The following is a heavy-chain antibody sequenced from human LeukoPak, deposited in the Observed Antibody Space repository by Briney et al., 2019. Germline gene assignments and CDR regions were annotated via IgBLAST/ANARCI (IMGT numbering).Heavy chain of an antibody. V-gene: IGHV1-24*01. CDR3: ARVRPRSVYVWGSYRYNYYFDY. J-gene: IGHJ4*02. Sequence: ASVKVSCKVYGNTLTEVPIHWVRQAPGKGLEWMGGFDPEHGEIISAQKFQGRVTMTDDTSTDTAYMELSRLGSDDTAVYYCARVRPRSVYVWGSYRYNYYFDYWGQGTLVTVSS. D-gene: IGHD3-16*02. CDR1: GNTLTEVP. CDR2: FDPEHGEI.